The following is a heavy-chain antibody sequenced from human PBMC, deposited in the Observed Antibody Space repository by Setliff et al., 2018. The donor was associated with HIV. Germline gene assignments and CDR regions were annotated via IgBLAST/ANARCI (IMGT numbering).Heavy chain of an antibody. CDR2: INQSGIS. CDR3: ARGGGFWSGQLDY. D-gene: IGHD3-3*01. Sequence: KTSETLSLTCAVYGGSFSDHYWTWIRQPPGKGLEWIGEINQSGISNFNPSLKSRVTMPIDTPKNQFSLKLSSVTAADTAVYFCARGGGFWSGQLDYWGQGTLVTVSS. J-gene: IGHJ4*02. V-gene: IGHV4-34*01. CDR1: GGSFSDHY.